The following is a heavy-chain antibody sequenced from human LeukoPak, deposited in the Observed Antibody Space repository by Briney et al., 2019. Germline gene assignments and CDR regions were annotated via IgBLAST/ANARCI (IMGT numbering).Heavy chain of an antibody. Sequence: ASVKVSCKASGYTFTSYAMHWVRQAPGQRLEWMGWINAGNGNTKYSQKFQGRVTVTRDTSTSTVHMELSGLRSEDTAVYYCARDQEGFDYWGQGTLVTVSS. J-gene: IGHJ4*02. CDR3: ARDQEGFDY. CDR1: GYTFTSYA. V-gene: IGHV1-3*01. CDR2: INAGNGNT.